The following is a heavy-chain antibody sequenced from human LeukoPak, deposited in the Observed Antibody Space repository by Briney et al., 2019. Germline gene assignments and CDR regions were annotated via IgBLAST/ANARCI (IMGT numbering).Heavy chain of an antibody. J-gene: IGHJ6*03. D-gene: IGHD2-2*01. CDR2: INPNSGGT. CDR3: ARGGYIVVVPASYYYYYLDV. V-gene: IGHV1-2*02. Sequence: ASVKVSCKASGYTFTGYYMHWVRQAPGQGLEWMGWINPNSGGTNYAQKFQGRVTMTRDTSISTAYMELSRLRSDDTAVYYCARGGYIVVVPASYYYYYLDVWGRGTTVTVSS. CDR1: GYTFTGYY.